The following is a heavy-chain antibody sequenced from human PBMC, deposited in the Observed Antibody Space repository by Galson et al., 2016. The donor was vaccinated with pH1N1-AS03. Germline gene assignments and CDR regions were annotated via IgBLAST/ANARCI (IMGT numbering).Heavy chain of an antibody. V-gene: IGHV1-24*01. CDR1: GYSLSDLS. CDR2: FDLEEDEI. D-gene: IGHD3-10*01. CDR3: SRESESYSNTMAFDI. Sequence: SVKVSCKVSGYSLSDLSIHWVRQAPGRGLEWMGGFDLEEDEILYAQKFQGRVTMTEDTSTNTAYMEVSRLRSDDTAVYFCSRESESYSNTMAFDIWGQGAMVIVSS. J-gene: IGHJ3*02.